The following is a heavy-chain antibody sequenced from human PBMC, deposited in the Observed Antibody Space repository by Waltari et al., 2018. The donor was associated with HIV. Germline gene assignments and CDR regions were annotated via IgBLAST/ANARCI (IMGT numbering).Heavy chain of an antibody. CDR2: IYPGDSEA. Sequence: EEKLVQSGDEVKEPGESLKISCKSLGNNFAGYWVGWVRQMHGKGLGWGGVIYPGDSEAVYSPAFQCRVIMSTDSSISTVYLQWSSLRASDTAMYYCARRKGDYRTAFDIWGQGTMVTASS. CDR3: ARRKGDYRTAFDI. D-gene: IGHD4-17*01. CDR1: GNNFAGYW. J-gene: IGHJ3*02. V-gene: IGHV5-51*01.